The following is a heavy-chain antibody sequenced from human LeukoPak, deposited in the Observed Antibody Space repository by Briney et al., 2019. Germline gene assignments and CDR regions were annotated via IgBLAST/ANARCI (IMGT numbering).Heavy chain of an antibody. J-gene: IGHJ4*02. CDR1: GYTLTSYG. Sequence: ASVKVSCKASGYTLTSYGISWVRQAPGQGLEWMGWISAYNGNTNYAQKLQGRVTMTTDTSTSTAYMELRSLRSDDTAVYYCARGITMVRGVITGFDYWGQGTLVTVSS. D-gene: IGHD3-10*01. CDR3: ARGITMVRGVITGFDY. V-gene: IGHV1-18*01. CDR2: ISAYNGNT.